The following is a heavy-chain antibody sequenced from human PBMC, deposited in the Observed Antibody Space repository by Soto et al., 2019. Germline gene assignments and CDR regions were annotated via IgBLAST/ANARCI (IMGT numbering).Heavy chain of an antibody. V-gene: IGHV3-30*18. CDR3: AKSDLSQFYFDY. Sequence: GGSLRLSSAASGVPFSSYGIHWVRQAPGKGLEWVAVISYDGSNTKYADYVKGRFTISRDNSKNTAYLQMNSLRGEDTAVYYCAKSDLSQFYFDYWGQGALVTVSS. CDR1: GVPFSSYG. J-gene: IGHJ4*02. CDR2: ISYDGSNT.